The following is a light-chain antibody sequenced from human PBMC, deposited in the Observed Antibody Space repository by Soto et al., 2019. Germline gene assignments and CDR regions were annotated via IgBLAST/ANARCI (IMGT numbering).Light chain of an antibody. CDR3: QQYGDWPLT. CDR1: QSVGNN. J-gene: IGKJ4*01. CDR2: ATS. Sequence: EIVVTQSPATLSVSPGERATLSCRASQSVGNNFAWYQQKPGQAPRLLIFATSPRATGVPARFSGSGSGTECTLTISSLQSEDFAVYYCQQYGDWPLTFGGGAKVEIE. V-gene: IGKV3-15*01.